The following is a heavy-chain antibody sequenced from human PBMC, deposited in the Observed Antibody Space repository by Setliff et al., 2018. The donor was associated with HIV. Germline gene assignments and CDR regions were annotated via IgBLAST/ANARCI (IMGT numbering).Heavy chain of an antibody. CDR2: IKQDGSDM. Sequence: GSLRLSCVASGLPFYNYWMTWLRRAPGRGLEWVANIKQDGSDMHYIESVKGRFTIFRDNAKNSVFLQMNTLRAEDTAVYYCAREGITGTTLHPYWGQGTLVTVSS. V-gene: IGHV3-7*01. CDR1: GLPFYNYW. J-gene: IGHJ4*02. D-gene: IGHD1-7*01. CDR3: AREGITGTTLHPY.